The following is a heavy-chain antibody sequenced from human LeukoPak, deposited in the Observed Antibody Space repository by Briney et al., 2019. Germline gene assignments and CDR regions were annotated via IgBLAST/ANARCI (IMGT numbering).Heavy chain of an antibody. CDR2: VHSSGST. CDR3: ARLAPGNYDILTGDPKVVFDY. CDR1: GGSISSFF. D-gene: IGHD3-9*01. Sequence: SESLSLTRTVSGGSISSFFWSWIRQPPGKGLGWIGYVHSSGSTKYNPSLKSRLIISVDMSKNQFSLKLRSVSVADTAVYYCARLAPGNYDILTGDPKVVFDYWGQGALVTVSS. J-gene: IGHJ4*02. V-gene: IGHV4-59*01.